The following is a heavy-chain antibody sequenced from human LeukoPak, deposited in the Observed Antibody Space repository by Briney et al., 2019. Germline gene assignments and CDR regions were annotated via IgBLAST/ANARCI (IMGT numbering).Heavy chain of an antibody. D-gene: IGHD1-26*01. V-gene: IGHV3-7*03. J-gene: IGHJ4*02. CDR2: IKQDGGEK. CDR1: GFTFSSYW. Sequence: EGSLRLSCAASGFTFSSYWMSWVRQAPGKGLEWVANIKQDGGEKYYVDSVKGRFTISRDNAEKSLYLQMNSLRAEDTAVYYCARDKIVGATKFDYWGQGTLVTVSS. CDR3: ARDKIVGATKFDY.